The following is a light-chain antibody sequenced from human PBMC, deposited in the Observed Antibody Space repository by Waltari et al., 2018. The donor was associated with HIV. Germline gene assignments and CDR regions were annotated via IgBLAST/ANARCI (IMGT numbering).Light chain of an antibody. CDR2: KNK. Sequence: QSVLTQPPSTSATPGQTVPIPCSGRPSKVGSNPGSWYQQLPGTAPKLLIYKNKQWPSGVPVRFAGSKSGTSASLAITGLQSDDEAVYLCAAWDDTLNAYVFGPGTEVTVL. CDR3: AAWDDTLNAYV. J-gene: IGLJ1*01. V-gene: IGLV1-44*01. CDR1: PSKVGSNP.